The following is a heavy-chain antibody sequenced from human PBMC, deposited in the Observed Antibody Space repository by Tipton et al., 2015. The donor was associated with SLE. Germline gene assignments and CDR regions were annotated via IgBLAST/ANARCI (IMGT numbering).Heavy chain of an antibody. CDR2: IYYSGST. Sequence: LRLSCAVYGGSFSGYYWSWIRQPPGKGLEWIGYIYYSGSTNYNPSLKSRVTISVDTSKNQFSLKLSSVTAADTAVYYCARFTMVRDYYGMDVWGQGTTVTVSS. D-gene: IGHD3-10*01. CDR3: ARFTMVRDYYGMDV. CDR1: GGSFSGYY. V-gene: IGHV4-59*01. J-gene: IGHJ6*02.